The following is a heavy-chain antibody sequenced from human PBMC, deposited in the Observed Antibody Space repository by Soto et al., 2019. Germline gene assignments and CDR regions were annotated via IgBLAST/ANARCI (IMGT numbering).Heavy chain of an antibody. CDR1: EFTFKSYW. CDR2: INQDGRRK. Sequence: GGSLRLSCAAFEFTFKSYWMTWVRQAPGKGLEWVANINQDGRRKYYVDSVKGRFTISRDNAINSLYLQMNSLRVEDTAVYYCARGPQQLVRGYHDYYMDVWGKGTTVTVSS. V-gene: IGHV3-7*01. J-gene: IGHJ6*03. D-gene: IGHD6-13*01. CDR3: ARGPQQLVRGYHDYYMDV.